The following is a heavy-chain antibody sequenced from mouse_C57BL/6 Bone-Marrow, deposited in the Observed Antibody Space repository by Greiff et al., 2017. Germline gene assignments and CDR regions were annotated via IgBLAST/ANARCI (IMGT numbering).Heavy chain of an antibody. Sequence: EVMLVESGGDLVKPGGSLKLSCAASGFTFSSYGMSWVRQTPDKRLEWVATISSGGSYTYYPDSVKGRFTISRDNAKNTLYLQMSSLKSEDTAMYYCARLYYGNYWGQGTTLTVSS. D-gene: IGHD1-1*02. CDR1: GFTFSSYG. V-gene: IGHV5-6*01. CDR2: ISSGGSYT. J-gene: IGHJ2*01. CDR3: ARLYYGNY.